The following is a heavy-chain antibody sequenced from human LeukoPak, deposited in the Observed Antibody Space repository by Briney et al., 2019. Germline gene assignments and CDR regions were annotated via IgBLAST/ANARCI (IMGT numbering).Heavy chain of an antibody. CDR3: AKGYSSGWPFDY. J-gene: IGHJ4*02. Sequence: QTGGSLRLSCAASGFTFSSYAMSWVRQAPGKGLEWVSAISGSGGSTYYADSVKGRFTISRDNSKNTLYVQMNSLRAEDTAVYYCAKGYSSGWPFDYWGQGTLVTVSS. CDR1: GFTFSSYA. D-gene: IGHD6-19*01. CDR2: ISGSGGST. V-gene: IGHV3-23*01.